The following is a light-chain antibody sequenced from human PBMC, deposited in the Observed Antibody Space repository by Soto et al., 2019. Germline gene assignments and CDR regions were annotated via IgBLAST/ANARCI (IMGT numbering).Light chain of an antibody. V-gene: IGKV3-20*01. CDR1: QSLRTNS. CDR2: GVY. CDR3: QRYKSSPRT. Sequence: LTQSPGALAWHIGERATLSCRASQSLRTNSLAWYQLKPGQAPRLLISGVYSRAAGIPDRFSGSGSGTDFTLAISGHEPESFAVYYCQRYKSSPRTFGQGTMVE. J-gene: IGKJ1*01.